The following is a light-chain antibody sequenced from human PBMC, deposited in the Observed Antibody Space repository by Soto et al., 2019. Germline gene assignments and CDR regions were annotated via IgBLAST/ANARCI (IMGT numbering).Light chain of an antibody. J-gene: IGKJ1*01. CDR1: QSISNY. V-gene: IGKV1-39*01. CDR3: QQSYTTPWT. CDR2: TAS. Sequence: DTQMTQSPSSLSASVGDRVTITCRASQSISNYLNWYQQKPGKAPKLLIYTASSLQSGVPSRFSGSGSGTDFTLTISSLQPEDFATYSCQQSYTTPWTFDQGTKVEI.